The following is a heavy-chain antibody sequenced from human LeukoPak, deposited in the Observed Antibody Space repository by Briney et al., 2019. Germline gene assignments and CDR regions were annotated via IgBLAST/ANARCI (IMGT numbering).Heavy chain of an antibody. V-gene: IGHV3-23*01. CDR3: ARDRAPYYDYVWGSYRPTVHVYGVDV. Sequence: GGSLRLSCAASGFTFSSYAMSWVRQAPGKGLEWVSAISGSGGSTYYADSVKGRFTISRDNSKNTLYLQMNSLRAEDTAVYYCARDRAPYYDYVWGSYRPTVHVYGVDVWGQGTTVTVSS. J-gene: IGHJ6*02. D-gene: IGHD3-16*02. CDR2: ISGSGGST. CDR1: GFTFSSYA.